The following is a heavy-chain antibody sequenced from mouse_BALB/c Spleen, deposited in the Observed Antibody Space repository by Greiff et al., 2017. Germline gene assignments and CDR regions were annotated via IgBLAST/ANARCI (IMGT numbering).Heavy chain of an antibody. Sequence: EVMLVESGGGLVKPGGSLKLSCAASGFAFSSYDMSWVRQTPEKRLEWVAYIGSGGGSTYYPDTVKGRFTISRDNAKNTLYLQMSSLKSEDTAMYYCAGHVRAWFAYWGQGTLVTVSA. J-gene: IGHJ3*01. CDR1: GFAFSSYD. CDR3: AGHVRAWFAY. CDR2: IGSGGGST. D-gene: IGHD1-1*01. V-gene: IGHV5-12-1*01.